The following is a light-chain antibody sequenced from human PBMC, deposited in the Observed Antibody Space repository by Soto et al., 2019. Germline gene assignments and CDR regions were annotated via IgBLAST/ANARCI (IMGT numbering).Light chain of an antibody. CDR2: GAS. CDR3: QQYGSSPQT. V-gene: IGKV3-20*01. CDR1: QSVSSSY. J-gene: IGKJ2*01. Sequence: EIVLTQSPGTLSLSPGERATLSCRASQSVSSSYLAWYQQKPGQAPRLLISGASSRATGIPDRFSGSGSGTDFNLTISMLEPEDFAVYYCQQYGSSPQTFGQGTKLEIK.